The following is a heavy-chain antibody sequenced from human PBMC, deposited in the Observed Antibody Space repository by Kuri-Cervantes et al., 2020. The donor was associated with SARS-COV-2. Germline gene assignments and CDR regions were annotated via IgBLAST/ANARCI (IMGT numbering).Heavy chain of an antibody. CDR1: GFTFSGSA. D-gene: IGHD4-17*01. CDR2: IRSKANSYAT. CDR3: ARDSDDYGDYGAFDI. V-gene: IGHV3-73*01. J-gene: IGHJ3*02. Sequence: GGSLRLSCAASGFTFSGSAMHWVRQASGKGLEWVGRIRSKANSYATAYAASVKGRFTISRDDSKNTAYLQMNSLRAEDTAVYYCARDSDDYGDYGAFDIWGQGTRVTCSS.